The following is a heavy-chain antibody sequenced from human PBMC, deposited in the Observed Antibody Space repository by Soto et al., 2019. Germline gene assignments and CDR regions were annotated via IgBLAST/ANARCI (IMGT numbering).Heavy chain of an antibody. CDR3: ARVRGTAGKRYFDY. CDR2: TYYSGST. CDR1: GGSMIAYY. J-gene: IGHJ4*02. Sequence: ASETLSLTCTVSGGSMIAYYWNWMRQPPGKGLQWIGYTYYSGSTTYNPSLKSRVTISVDSSKNQFSLKLDSVTPADTAVYYCARVRGTAGKRYFDYWGPGTLVTVSS. D-gene: IGHD6-13*01. V-gene: IGHV4-59*01.